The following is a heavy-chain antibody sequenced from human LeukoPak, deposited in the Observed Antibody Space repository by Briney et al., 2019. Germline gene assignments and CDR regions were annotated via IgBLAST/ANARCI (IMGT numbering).Heavy chain of an antibody. D-gene: IGHD3-9*01. CDR3: AKSHHRYFEILDF. CDR2: ISSSSGTI. CDR1: GFTFDNYG. Sequence: PGGSLRLSCAASGFTFDNYGMSWVRQAPGKGLEWLSYISSSSGTIYYADSVKGRFTSSRDNAKNSMYLQMNSLRAEDTAIYYCAKSHHRYFEILDFWGQGSLVTVSS. J-gene: IGHJ4*02. V-gene: IGHV3-48*01.